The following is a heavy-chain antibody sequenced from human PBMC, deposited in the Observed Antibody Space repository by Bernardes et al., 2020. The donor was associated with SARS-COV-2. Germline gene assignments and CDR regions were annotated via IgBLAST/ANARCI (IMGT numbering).Heavy chain of an antibody. CDR1: GFIFSSYA. Sequence: GSLRLSCVGSGFIFSSYAMNWVRQAPGKGLEWVSSIRSSSNSMYYSDSVKGRFTISRDNAKNSLYLQMSSLGDEDTAVYYCARGDGDYFTNNFDYWGQGTLVTVSS. V-gene: IGHV3-21*01. D-gene: IGHD4-17*01. CDR2: IRSSSNSM. CDR3: ARGDGDYFTNNFDY. J-gene: IGHJ4*02.